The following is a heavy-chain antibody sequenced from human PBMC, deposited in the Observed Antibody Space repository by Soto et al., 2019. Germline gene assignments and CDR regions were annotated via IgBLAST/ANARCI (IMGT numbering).Heavy chain of an antibody. CDR1: GDSVSSNSAA. J-gene: IGHJ4*02. Sequence: PSQTLSLTCAISGDSVSSNSAAWNWIRQSPSRGLEWLGRTYYRSKWYNDYAVSVKSRITINPATSKNQFSLQLNSVTPEDTAVYYCARDRWITIFGVVIPYFDYWGQGTLGTVSS. CDR3: ARDRWITIFGVVIPYFDY. V-gene: IGHV6-1*01. D-gene: IGHD3-3*01. CDR2: TYYRSKWYN.